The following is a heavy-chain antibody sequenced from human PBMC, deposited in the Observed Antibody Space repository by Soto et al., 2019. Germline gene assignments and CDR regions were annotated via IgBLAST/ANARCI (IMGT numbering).Heavy chain of an antibody. CDR1: GFIFSTYS. J-gene: IGHJ6*02. V-gene: IGHV3-48*04. CDR2: ISSSSSTI. Sequence: GGSLRLSCAASGFIFSTYSMNWVRQGPGKGLEWVSYISSSSSTIFYTDSVKGRFTVSRDNAKNTLYLQMNSLRAEDTAVYYCARYYDFWSGYSPINYGMDVWGQGTTVTVSS. D-gene: IGHD3-3*01. CDR3: ARYYDFWSGYSPINYGMDV.